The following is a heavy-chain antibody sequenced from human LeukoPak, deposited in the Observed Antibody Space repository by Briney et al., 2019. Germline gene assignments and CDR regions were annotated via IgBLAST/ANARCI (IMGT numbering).Heavy chain of an antibody. J-gene: IGHJ4*02. CDR2: ISGSGYNT. V-gene: IGHV3-23*01. CDR3: AKGVVVVAAKYYFDY. CDR1: GLASHLRSYG. D-gene: IGHD2-15*01. Sequence: GGSLRLSCAASGLASHLRSYGMSWVRQAPGKGLEWVSTISGSGYNTYYADSVKGRFTISRDNSKNTLYLQMNSLRAEDTAVYYCAKGVVVVAAKYYFDYWGQGTLVTVSS.